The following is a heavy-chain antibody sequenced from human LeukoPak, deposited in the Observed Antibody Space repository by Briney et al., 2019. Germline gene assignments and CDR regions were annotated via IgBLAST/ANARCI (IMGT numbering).Heavy chain of an antibody. CDR3: AKAGRPQAVAGWIDY. CDR1: GFSVSGTH. D-gene: IGHD6-19*01. V-gene: IGHV3-53*01. Sequence: PGGSLRLSCAASGFSVSGTHMSWVRQAPGKGLEWVSAMGGGGTTYYADYVKGRFTISRDTSKNTLYLQMNSLRAEDTAIYYCAKAGRPQAVAGWIDYWGQGTLVTVSS. J-gene: IGHJ4*02. CDR2: MGGGGTT.